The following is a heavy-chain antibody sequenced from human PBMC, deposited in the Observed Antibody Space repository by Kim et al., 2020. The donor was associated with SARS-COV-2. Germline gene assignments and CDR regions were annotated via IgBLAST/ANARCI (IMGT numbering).Heavy chain of an antibody. D-gene: IGHD3-22*01. J-gene: IGHJ5*02. Sequence: GGSLRLSCAASGFTFSSYAMSWVRQAPGKGLEWVSAISGSGGSTYYADSVKGRFTISRDNSKNTLYLQMNSLRAEDTAVYYCAKAYRVGGYYDSSGLRGLGWFDPWGQGTLVTVSS. CDR2: ISGSGGST. CDR3: AKAYRVGGYYDSSGLRGLGWFDP. V-gene: IGHV3-23*01. CDR1: GFTFSSYA.